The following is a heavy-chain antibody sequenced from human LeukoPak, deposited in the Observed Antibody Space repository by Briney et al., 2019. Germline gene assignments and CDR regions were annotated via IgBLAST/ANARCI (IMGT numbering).Heavy chain of an antibody. CDR1: GFTFSNAW. D-gene: IGHD2-2*01. Sequence: GGSLRLSCAASGFTFSNAWMSWVRQAPGKGLEWVGRIKSKTDGWTTDYAAPVKGRFTISRDDSKNTLYLQMNSLKTDDTAVYYCTTTPPMYCSSTSCPGHDAFDIWGQGTMVTVSS. CDR3: TTTPPMYCSSTSCPGHDAFDI. V-gene: IGHV3-15*01. J-gene: IGHJ3*02. CDR2: IKSKTDGWTT.